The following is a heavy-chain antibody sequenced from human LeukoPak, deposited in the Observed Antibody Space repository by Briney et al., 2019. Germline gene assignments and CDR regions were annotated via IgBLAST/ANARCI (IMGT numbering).Heavy chain of an antibody. CDR2: ISVTGDIT. CDR3: AKSHITRYPLQYYFDL. V-gene: IGHV3-23*01. J-gene: IGHJ4*02. Sequence: GGSLRLSCAASGFTFSSYAMSWLRQTPQKGLEWVSGISVTGDITYYADSVKGRFTIARDNSRTTLYLQLNSLRADDTAVYYCAKSHITRYPLQYYFDLWGPGAQVTVSS. CDR1: GFTFSSYA. D-gene: IGHD2-21*01.